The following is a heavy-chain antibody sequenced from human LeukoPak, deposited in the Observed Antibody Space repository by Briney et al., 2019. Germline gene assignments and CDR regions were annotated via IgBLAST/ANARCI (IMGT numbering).Heavy chain of an antibody. CDR3: ARDYFAYCGGDCYSYYYYYGMDV. D-gene: IGHD2-21*02. J-gene: IGHJ6*02. CDR1: GYTFTSYG. CDR2: ISAYNGNT. Sequence: ASVKVSCKASGYTFTSYGISWVRQAPGRGLEWMGWISAYNGNTNYAQKLQGRVTMTTDTSTSTAYMELRSLRSDDTAVYYCARDYFAYCGGDCYSYYYYYGMDVWGQGTTVTVSS. V-gene: IGHV1-18*01.